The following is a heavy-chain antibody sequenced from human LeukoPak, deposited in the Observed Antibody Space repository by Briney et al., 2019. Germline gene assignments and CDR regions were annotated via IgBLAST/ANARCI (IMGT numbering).Heavy chain of an antibody. Sequence: PGGSLRLSCAASGFTFSSYSMNWVRQAPGKGLEWVSSISSSSSYIYYADSVKGRFTISRDNAKNSLYLQMNSLRAEDTAIYYCASYRVSHGMDVWGQGTTVTVSS. D-gene: IGHD1-26*01. CDR1: GFTFSSYS. V-gene: IGHV3-21*01. J-gene: IGHJ6*02. CDR2: ISSSSSYI. CDR3: ASYRVSHGMDV.